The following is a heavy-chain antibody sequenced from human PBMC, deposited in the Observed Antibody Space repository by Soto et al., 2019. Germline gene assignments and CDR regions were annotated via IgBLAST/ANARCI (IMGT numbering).Heavy chain of an antibody. J-gene: IGHJ4*02. V-gene: IGHV3-74*01. CDR3: ARDGGWSDY. CDR1: RISFSRYG. Sequence: GGTLRLSCAASRISFSRYGTPWVRQAPGNGLVWVSLISSDGTSTSYADSVKGRFTSSRDNAKNTLYLQMNSLRAEDKAAYYRARDGGWSDYWGRGTLVTVSS. D-gene: IGHD6-19*01. CDR2: ISSDGTST.